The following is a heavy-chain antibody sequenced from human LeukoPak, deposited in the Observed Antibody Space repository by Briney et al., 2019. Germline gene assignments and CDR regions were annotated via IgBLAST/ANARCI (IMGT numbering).Heavy chain of an antibody. CDR3: VRVVTTRSGWYHFDS. Sequence: GGSLRLSCAGAGFRITNHHMDWVRQAPGKGLEWIGRIATTKPNSCTTQYAASVRGRFTISRDDSQNSLYLYLNSLKADDTAVYYCVRVVTTRSGWYHFDSWGLGTLVTVSS. D-gene: IGHD6-13*01. J-gene: IGHJ4*02. CDR1: GFRITNHH. V-gene: IGHV3-72*01. CDR2: IATTKPNSCTT.